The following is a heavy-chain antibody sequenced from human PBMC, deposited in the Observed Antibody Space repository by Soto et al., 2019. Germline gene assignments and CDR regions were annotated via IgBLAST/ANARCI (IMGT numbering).Heavy chain of an antibody. Sequence: PSETLSLTCTVSGGSISSSSYYWGWIRQPPGKGLEWIGYIHYSGSTNYNPSLRSRVTISVDTPKNQFSLKVNSMTAADTAIYYCARGGVAARKGRWFDPWGQGTLVTVSS. CDR1: GGSISSSSYY. CDR2: IHYSGST. D-gene: IGHD6-25*01. CDR3: ARGGVAARKGRWFDP. V-gene: IGHV4-61*05. J-gene: IGHJ5*02.